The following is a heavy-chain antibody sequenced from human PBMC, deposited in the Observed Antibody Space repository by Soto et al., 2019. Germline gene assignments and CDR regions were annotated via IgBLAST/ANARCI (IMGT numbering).Heavy chain of an antibody. J-gene: IGHJ6*02. D-gene: IGHD3-3*01. Sequence: PGGSLRLSCAASGFTFSSYSMNWVRQAPGKGLEWVSYISSSSSTIYYADSVKGRFTISRDNAKNSLYLQMNSLRDEDTAVYYCARGAGYDFWSGYYTAYYYYGMDVWGQGTTVTV. V-gene: IGHV3-48*02. CDR2: ISSSSSTI. CDR3: ARGAGYDFWSGYYTAYYYYGMDV. CDR1: GFTFSSYS.